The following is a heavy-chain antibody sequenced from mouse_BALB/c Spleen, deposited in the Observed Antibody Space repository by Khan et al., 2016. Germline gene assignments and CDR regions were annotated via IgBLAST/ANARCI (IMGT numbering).Heavy chain of an antibody. CDR3: AREDYGNYGDYFDY. Sequence: EVELVESGGGLVKPGGSLKLSCAASGFTFSSYAMSWVRQTPEKRLEWVASICSGGSTYYPDSVKGRFTISRDNARNILNLQMSSLRSEDTAMYYCAREDYGNYGDYFDYWGQGPTLTVSS. CDR1: GFTFSSYA. J-gene: IGHJ2*01. D-gene: IGHD2-1*01. V-gene: IGHV5-6-5*01. CDR2: ICSGGST.